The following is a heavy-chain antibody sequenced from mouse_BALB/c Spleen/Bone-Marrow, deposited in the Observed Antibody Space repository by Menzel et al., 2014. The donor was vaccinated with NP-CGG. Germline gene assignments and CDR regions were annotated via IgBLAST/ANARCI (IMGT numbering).Heavy chain of an antibody. CDR2: ILPGSGST. CDR3: ARAYYVNYDAMDY. CDR1: GYTFSSYW. Sequence: QVQLQQSGAELMKPGASMKISCKATGYTFSSYWIEWVKQRPGHGLEWIGEILPGSGSTNYNERFEGKATFTADTSSNTAYMQLSSLTSEDSAVYYCARAYYVNYDAMDYWGQGTSVTVSS. J-gene: IGHJ4*01. V-gene: IGHV1-9*01. D-gene: IGHD2-10*01.